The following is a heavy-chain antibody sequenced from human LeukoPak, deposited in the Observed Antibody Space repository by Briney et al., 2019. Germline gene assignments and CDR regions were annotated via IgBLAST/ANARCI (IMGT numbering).Heavy chain of an antibody. CDR3: ARDTTVTPHAFDI. D-gene: IGHD4-11*01. Sequence: SQTLSFTCTVSGGSISSGDYYWSWIRQHPGKGLEWIGYIYYSGITYYNPSLKSRVTISVDTSKNQFSLRLSSVTAADTAVYYCARDTTVTPHAFDIWGQGTMVTVSS. CDR1: GGSISSGDYY. V-gene: IGHV4-31*03. CDR2: IYYSGIT. J-gene: IGHJ3*02.